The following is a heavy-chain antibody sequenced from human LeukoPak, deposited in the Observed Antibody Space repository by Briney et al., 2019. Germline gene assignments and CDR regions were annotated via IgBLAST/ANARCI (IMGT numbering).Heavy chain of an antibody. Sequence: PGGSLRLSCAASGFTFSSYWVSWVRQAPGKGLERVANINQNGSEIYYVDSVKGRFTISRDNAKNSLYLQMNTLRAEDTALYYCARDPLTQNDYWGQGTLVTVSS. CDR3: ARDPLTQNDY. D-gene: IGHD1-14*01. CDR2: INQNGSEI. J-gene: IGHJ4*02. V-gene: IGHV3-7*01. CDR1: GFTFSSYW.